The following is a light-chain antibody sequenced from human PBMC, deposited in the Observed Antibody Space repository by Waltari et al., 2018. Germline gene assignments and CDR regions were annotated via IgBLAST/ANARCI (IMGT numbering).Light chain of an antibody. CDR1: QSVGSTY. J-gene: IGKJ3*01. V-gene: IGKV3-20*01. CDR3: QQYSRSPRLIT. CDR2: GAS. Sequence: EIVLTQSPGTLSLSPGERATLSCRASQSVGSTYLAWSQQKPAQAPSLLIYGASSRATGIPDRFSGSGSGTDFTLTISRLEPEDFAVYYCQQYSRSPRLITFGPGTKVDIK.